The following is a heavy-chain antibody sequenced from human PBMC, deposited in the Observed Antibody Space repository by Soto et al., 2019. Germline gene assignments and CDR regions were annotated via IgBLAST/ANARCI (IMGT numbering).Heavy chain of an antibody. Sequence: QVQLVQSGAEVKKPGSSVKVSCKASGDTFNFYTISWVRQAPGQGLEWMGRIIPMLGMSNYAQKFQDRVTIIADKSTSTAYMQLGSLRSEDTAIYYCATSYGSGSRPFDYWGQGTLVTVSS. CDR2: IIPMLGMS. D-gene: IGHD3-10*01. CDR3: ATSYGSGSRPFDY. V-gene: IGHV1-69*02. J-gene: IGHJ4*02. CDR1: GDTFNFYT.